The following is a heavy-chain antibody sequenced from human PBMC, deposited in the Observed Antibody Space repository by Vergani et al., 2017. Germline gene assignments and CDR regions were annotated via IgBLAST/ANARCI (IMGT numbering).Heavy chain of an antibody. D-gene: IGHD3-22*01. CDR2: ISYDGSNK. CDR1: GFTFSSYA. CDR3: AREDSSGYYYDFDY. V-gene: IGHV3-30*01. Sequence: VQLVESGGGLVQPGGSLRLSCAASGFTFSSYAMHWVRQAPGKGLEWVAVISYDGSNKYYADSVKGRFTISRDNSKNTLYLQMNSLRAEDTAVYYCAREDSSGYYYDFDYWGQGTLVTVSS. J-gene: IGHJ4*02.